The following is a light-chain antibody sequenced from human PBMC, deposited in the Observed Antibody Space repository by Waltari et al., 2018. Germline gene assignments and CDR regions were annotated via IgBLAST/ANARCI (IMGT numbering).Light chain of an antibody. CDR2: GTS. Sequence: DIQLTQSPSFLSASVGDRVTITCRASQGISAYLAWYQQKPGKAPKLLIYGTSTLQSGVPSRFSGGASGTEFTLTINSLQPEDFATYYCQQLNSRAFGQGTKVEIK. V-gene: IGKV1-9*01. CDR1: QGISAY. J-gene: IGKJ1*01. CDR3: QQLNSRA.